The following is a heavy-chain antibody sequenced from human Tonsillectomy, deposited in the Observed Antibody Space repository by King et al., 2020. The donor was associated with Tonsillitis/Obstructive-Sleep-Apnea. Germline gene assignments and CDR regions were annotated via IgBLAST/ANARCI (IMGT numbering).Heavy chain of an antibody. CDR3: ASGGGSWFDY. J-gene: IGHJ4*02. CDR2: INNSGST. Sequence: VQLQQWGAGLLKPSETLSLTCAVYGGSFSGCYWSWIRQPPGKGLEWIGEINNSGSTNYNPSLKGRVTISVDTSKNQFSLNLSSVTAADTAVYYCASGGGSWFDYWGQGTLVTVSS. CDR1: GGSFSGCY. D-gene: IGHD3-16*01. V-gene: IGHV4-34*01.